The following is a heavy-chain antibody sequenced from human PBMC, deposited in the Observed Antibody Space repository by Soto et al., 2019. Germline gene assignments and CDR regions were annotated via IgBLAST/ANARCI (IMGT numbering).Heavy chain of an antibody. V-gene: IGHV5-51*01. CDR1: GYSFSPSW. CDR2: IYPGDSDI. Sequence: PGESLTISCPCSGYSFSPSWIGWVRQMPGKGLEWMGIIYPGDSDIRYSPSFQGQVTISADKSISTAFLQWSSLKASDTATYYCARTTIAGIRGYFDYWGQGTLVTVSS. CDR3: ARTTIAGIRGYFDY. J-gene: IGHJ4*02. D-gene: IGHD2-21*01.